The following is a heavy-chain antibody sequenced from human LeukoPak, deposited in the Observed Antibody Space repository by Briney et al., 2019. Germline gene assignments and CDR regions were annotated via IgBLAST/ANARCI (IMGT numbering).Heavy chain of an antibody. D-gene: IGHD3-10*01. CDR1: GGSISGDGYH. Sequence: KPSETLSLTCSVSGGSISGDGYHWGWIRRPPGKGLEWIGSVHYTGSTCYKPSLKSQVTIDVDTSKNQFSLKLSSVTAADTAVYYCARTSHNMVRGVSYYGMDVWGQGTTVTVSS. CDR3: ARTSHNMVRGVSYYGMDV. V-gene: IGHV4-39*01. CDR2: VHYTGST. J-gene: IGHJ6*02.